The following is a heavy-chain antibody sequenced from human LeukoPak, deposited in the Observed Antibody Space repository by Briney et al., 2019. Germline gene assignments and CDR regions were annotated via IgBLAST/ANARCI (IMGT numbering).Heavy chain of an antibody. V-gene: IGHV4-59*08. Sequence: RPSETLSLTCTVSGGSISSYYWSWIRQPPGKGLEWIGYIYYSGGTNYNPSLKSRITISVDTSKNQFSLRLSSVTAADTAVYYCARPMTSGTYSDAFDIWGQGTLVTVSS. CDR1: GGSISSYY. CDR2: IYYSGGT. CDR3: ARPMTSGTYSDAFDI. D-gene: IGHD1-26*01. J-gene: IGHJ3*02.